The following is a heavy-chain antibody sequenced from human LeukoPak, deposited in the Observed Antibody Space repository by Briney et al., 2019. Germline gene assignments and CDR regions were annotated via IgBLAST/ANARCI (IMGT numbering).Heavy chain of an antibody. V-gene: IGHV1-69*05. CDR2: IIPIFGTA. D-gene: IGHD5-18*01. J-gene: IGHJ4*02. CDR3: ATIQLWVGGPFDY. CDR1: GGTFSSYA. Sequence: GASVKVSCKXSGGTFSSYAISWVRQAPGQGLEWMGRIIPIFGTANYAQKFQGRVTITTDESTSTAYMELSSLRSEDTAVHYCATIQLWVGGPFDYWGQGTLVTVSS.